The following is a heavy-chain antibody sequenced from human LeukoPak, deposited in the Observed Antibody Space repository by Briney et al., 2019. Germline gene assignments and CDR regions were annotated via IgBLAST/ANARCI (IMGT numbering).Heavy chain of an antibody. D-gene: IGHD3-10*01. CDR2: ISYDGGNK. V-gene: IGHV3-30-3*01. Sequence: GGSLRLSCAASGFTFSSYAMHWVRQAPGKGLEWVAVISYDGGNKYYADSVKGRFTISRDNSKNTLYLQMNSLRAEDTAVYYCARELYYYGSGSLDYWGQGTLVTVSS. J-gene: IGHJ4*02. CDR1: GFTFSSYA. CDR3: ARELYYYGSGSLDY.